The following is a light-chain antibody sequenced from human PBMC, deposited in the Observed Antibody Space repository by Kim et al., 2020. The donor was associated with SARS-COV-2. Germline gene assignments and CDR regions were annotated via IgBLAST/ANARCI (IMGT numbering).Light chain of an antibody. V-gene: IGLV3-1*01. CDR3: QAWDSTTVI. CDR1: KLCDKY. J-gene: IGLJ2*01. Sequence: SSSLPPPPSFSFSPLHTASISCSLDKLCDKYACWYQQRPGQSPVLVIYEDTRRPSGIPERFSASTSGNTATLTISGTQAMDEADYYCQAWDSTTVIFGGGTQLTVL. CDR2: EDT.